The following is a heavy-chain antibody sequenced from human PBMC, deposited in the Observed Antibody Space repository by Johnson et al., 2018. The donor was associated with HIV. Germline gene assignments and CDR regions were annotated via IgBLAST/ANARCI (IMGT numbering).Heavy chain of an antibody. Sequence: VQLVESGGGLVQPGGSLRLSCAASGFTFSTYWMSWVRQAPGKGLEWVANIKQDGSEKYYVDSVKGRFTISRDNAKNSLYLQMNSLRAEDTALYYCARVLEQFDAFDIWGQGTMVTVSS. CDR3: ARVLEQFDAFDI. J-gene: IGHJ3*02. V-gene: IGHV3-7*03. CDR2: IKQDGSEK. D-gene: IGHD2-2*01. CDR1: GFTFSTYW.